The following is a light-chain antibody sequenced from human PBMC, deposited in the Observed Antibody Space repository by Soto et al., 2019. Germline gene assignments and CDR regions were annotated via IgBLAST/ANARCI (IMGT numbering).Light chain of an antibody. Sequence: DIQMTQSPSSLSASVGDRVTISCRASQGIRNYVAWYQQRPGKVPKLLIYAASTLQSGVPSRFSGSGSGTDFTLTISSLQPEDVATYYCQTYNSVPSFGGGTKVEIK. CDR1: QGIRNY. CDR2: AAS. V-gene: IGKV1-27*01. CDR3: QTYNSVPS. J-gene: IGKJ4*01.